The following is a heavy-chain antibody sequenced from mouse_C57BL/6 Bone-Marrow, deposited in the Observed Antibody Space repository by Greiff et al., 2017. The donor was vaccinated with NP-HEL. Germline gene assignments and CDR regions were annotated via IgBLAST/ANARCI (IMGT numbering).Heavy chain of an antibody. V-gene: IGHV1-39*01. CDR3: ALIYDGYYEDAMDY. Sequence: VQLKQSGPELVKPGASVKISCKASGYSFTDYNMNWVKQSNGKSLEWIGVINPNYGTTSYNQKFKGKATLTVDQSSSTAYMQLNSLTSEDSAVYDCALIYDGYYEDAMDYWGQGTSVTVSS. J-gene: IGHJ4*01. D-gene: IGHD2-3*01. CDR2: INPNYGTT. CDR1: GYSFTDYN.